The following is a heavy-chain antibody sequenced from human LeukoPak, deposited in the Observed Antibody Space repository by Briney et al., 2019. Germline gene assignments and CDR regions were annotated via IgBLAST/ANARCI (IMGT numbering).Heavy chain of an antibody. CDR1: GFTFSSYA. V-gene: IGHV3-23*01. Sequence: GGSLRLSCAASGFTFSSYAMSWVRQAPGKGLEWVSAISGSGGSTYYANSVKGRFTISRDNSKNTLYLQMNSLRAEDTAVYYCAKDLYLQWLVPFSTGIYFDFWGQGTLVTVSS. J-gene: IGHJ4*02. D-gene: IGHD6-19*01. CDR2: ISGSGGST. CDR3: AKDLYLQWLVPFSTGIYFDF.